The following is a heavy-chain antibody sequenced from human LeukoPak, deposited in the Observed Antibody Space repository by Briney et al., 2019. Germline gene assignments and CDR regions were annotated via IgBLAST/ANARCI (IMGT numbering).Heavy chain of an antibody. J-gene: IGHJ5*02. Sequence: SETLSLTCTVSGGSFSTYYWSWIRQPPGKGLEWIGYIYYSGSTNYNPSLKSRVTISVDTSKNQFSLKLSSVTAADTAVYYCARANPIVVVPAATSPWFDPWGQGTLVTVSS. CDR3: ARANPIVVVPAATSPWFDP. D-gene: IGHD2-2*01. V-gene: IGHV4-59*08. CDR2: IYYSGST. CDR1: GGSFSTYY.